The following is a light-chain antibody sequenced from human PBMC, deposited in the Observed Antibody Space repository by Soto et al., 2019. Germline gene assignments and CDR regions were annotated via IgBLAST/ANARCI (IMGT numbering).Light chain of an antibody. CDR2: EVS. V-gene: IGLV2-14*01. Sequence: ALTQPASVSGSPGQSITISCTGTSSDVGGYNYVSWYQQHPGKAPKLMIYEVSNRPSGVSNRFSGSKSGNTASLTISGLQAEDEADYYCSSYTSSSTYVFGPGTKVTVL. CDR1: SSDVGGYNY. CDR3: SSYTSSSTYV. J-gene: IGLJ1*01.